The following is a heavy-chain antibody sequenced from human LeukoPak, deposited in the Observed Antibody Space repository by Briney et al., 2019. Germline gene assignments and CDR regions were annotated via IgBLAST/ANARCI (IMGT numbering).Heavy chain of an antibody. V-gene: IGHV4-31*03. Sequence: SQTLSLTCTGSGGAISGGAYCWSWIRQHPGKGLEWIGFICNSGSTDYNPSLKTRATISVDMSNSQFSLKLRSVTAADTAVYYCARDEAGARFGAYCMDVWGKGTTVTVSS. CDR2: ICNSGST. CDR1: GGAISGGAYC. D-gene: IGHD3-10*01. CDR3: ARDEAGARFGAYCMDV. J-gene: IGHJ6*03.